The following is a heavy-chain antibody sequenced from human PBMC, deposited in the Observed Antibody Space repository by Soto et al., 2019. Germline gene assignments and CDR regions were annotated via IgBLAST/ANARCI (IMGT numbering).Heavy chain of an antibody. J-gene: IGHJ4*02. D-gene: IGHD3-10*01. CDR3: ARENNVLPGGYFDY. CDR1: GGSISSYY. Sequence: SETLSLTCTVSGGSISSYYWSWIRQPPGKGLEWIGYIYYSGSTNYNPSLKSRVTISVDTSKNQFSLKLSSVTAADTAVYYCARENNVLPGGYFDYWGQRTLVTVSS. V-gene: IGHV4-59*01. CDR2: IYYSGST.